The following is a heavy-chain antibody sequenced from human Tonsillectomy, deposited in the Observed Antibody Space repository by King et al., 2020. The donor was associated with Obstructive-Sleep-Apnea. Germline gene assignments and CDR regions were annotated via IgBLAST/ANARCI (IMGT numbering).Heavy chain of an antibody. D-gene: IGHD1-1*01. V-gene: IGHV3-66*04. CDR3: AGLWQPWKSQFDY. Sequence: VQLVESGGGLVQPGGSLRLSCAASGFTVSSNYMSWVRQAPGKGLEWISVIYSDGSTFYADSVKGRFTISRDNSKNTLYLQVNSLRAEDTAVYYCAGLWQPWKSQFDYWGQGTLVTVSS. CDR1: GFTVSSNY. CDR2: IYSDGST. J-gene: IGHJ4*02.